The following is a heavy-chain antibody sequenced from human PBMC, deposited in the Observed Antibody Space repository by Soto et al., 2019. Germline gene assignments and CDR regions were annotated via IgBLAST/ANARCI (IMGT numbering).Heavy chain of an antibody. CDR1: GGSISSGDYY. J-gene: IGHJ6*02. Sequence: SETLSLTCTVSGGSISSGDYYWSWIRQPPGKGLEWIGYIYYSGSTYYNPSLKSRVTISVDTSKNQFSLKLSSVTAADTAVYYCARVAERTVTTQRGYGMDVWGQGTTVTVSS. CDR2: IYYSGST. CDR3: ARVAERTVTTQRGYGMDV. D-gene: IGHD4-4*01. V-gene: IGHV4-30-4*01.